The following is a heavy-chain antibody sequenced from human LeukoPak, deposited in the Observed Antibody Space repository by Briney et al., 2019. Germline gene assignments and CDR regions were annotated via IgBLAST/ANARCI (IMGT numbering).Heavy chain of an antibody. CDR3: ARDRRDYYDSSSYYFFDY. CDR1: GFPFSGYE. V-gene: IGHV3-48*03. J-gene: IGHJ4*02. Sequence: GGSLRLSCAASGFPFSGYEMNWVRQAPGKGLEWLSYISSSGSTIYYADSVKGRFTISRDNAKNSLYLQMNSLRAEDTAVYYCARDRRDYYDSSSYYFFDYWGQGTLVTVSS. CDR2: ISSSGSTI. D-gene: IGHD3-22*01.